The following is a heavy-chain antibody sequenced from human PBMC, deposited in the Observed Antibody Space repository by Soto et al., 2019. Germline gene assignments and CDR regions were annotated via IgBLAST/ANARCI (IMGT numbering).Heavy chain of an antibody. CDR2: ISGSGGST. D-gene: IGHD1-26*01. CDR1: GFTFSSYA. V-gene: IGHV3-23*01. J-gene: IGHJ4*02. CDR3: AKGNRVGALRVDYFDY. Sequence: EVQLLESGGGLVQPGGSLRLSCAASGFTFSSYAMSWVRQAPGKGLEWVSAISGSGGSTYYADSVKGRFTISRDNSKNTLYLQMNSLGAEDTAVYYCAKGNRVGALRVDYFDYWGQGTLVTVSS.